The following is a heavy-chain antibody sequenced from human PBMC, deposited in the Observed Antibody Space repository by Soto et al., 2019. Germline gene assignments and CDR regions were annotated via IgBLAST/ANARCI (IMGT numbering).Heavy chain of an antibody. CDR2: ISGSGGST. Sequence: PGGSLRLSCAASGFTFSSYAMSWVRQAPGKGLEWVSAISGSGGSTYYADCVKGRFTISRDNSKNTLYLQMNSLRAEDTAVYYCAKYRAMVIFLEGSDYWGQGALVTVSS. J-gene: IGHJ4*02. V-gene: IGHV3-23*01. CDR1: GFTFSSYA. D-gene: IGHD3-22*01. CDR3: AKYRAMVIFLEGSDY.